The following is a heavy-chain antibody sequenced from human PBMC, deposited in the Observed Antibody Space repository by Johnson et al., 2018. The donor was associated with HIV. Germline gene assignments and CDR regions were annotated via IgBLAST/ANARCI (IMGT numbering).Heavy chain of an antibody. J-gene: IGHJ3*01. Sequence: VQLVESGGGLVQPGGSLRLSCAASGFTINSNYINWVRQAPGKGLECVSGIYSGGRTYYADSVRGRFTISRDNSKNTLYLQMNSLRAEDTAVYYCAKERGISGGFDFWGQGTRVTVSS. V-gene: IGHV3-66*01. CDR3: AKERGISGGFDF. CDR2: IYSGGRT. D-gene: IGHD2-15*01. CDR1: GFTINSNY.